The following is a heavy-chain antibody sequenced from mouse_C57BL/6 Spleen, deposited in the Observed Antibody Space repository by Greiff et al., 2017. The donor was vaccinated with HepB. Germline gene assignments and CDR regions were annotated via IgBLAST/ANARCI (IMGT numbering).Heavy chain of an antibody. V-gene: IGHV3-6*01. J-gene: IGHJ2*01. D-gene: IGHD1-1*01. CDR1: GYSITSGYY. Sequence: EVQLQESGPGLVKPSQSLSLTCSVTGYSITSGYYWNWIRQFPGNKLEWMGYISYDGSNNYNPSLKNRISITRDTSKNQFFLKLNSVTTEDTATYYCARDYYGSSRWGQGTTLTVSS. CDR3: ARDYYGSSR. CDR2: ISYDGSN.